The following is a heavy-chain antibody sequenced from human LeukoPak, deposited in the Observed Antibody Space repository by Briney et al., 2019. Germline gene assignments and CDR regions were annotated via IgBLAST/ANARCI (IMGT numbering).Heavy chain of an antibody. V-gene: IGHV1-69*13. CDR3: ARGRKDYDSSGYILPY. Sequence: ASVKVSCKASRGTFSSYAISWVRPAPGQGLEWMGGIIPIFGTANYAQKFQGRVTITADESTSTAYMELSSLRSEDTAVYYCARGRKDYDSSGYILPYWGQGTLVTVSS. CDR2: IIPIFGTA. D-gene: IGHD3-22*01. CDR1: RGTFSSYA. J-gene: IGHJ4*02.